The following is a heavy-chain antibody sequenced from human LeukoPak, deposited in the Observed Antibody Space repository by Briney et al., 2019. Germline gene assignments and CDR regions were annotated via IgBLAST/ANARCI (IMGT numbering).Heavy chain of an antibody. V-gene: IGHV3-23*01. CDR2: ISGSGGST. CDR3: ARSGYYYDSSGVYFDY. J-gene: IGHJ4*02. Sequence: GGSLRLSCAASGFTFSSYAMSWVRQAPGKGLEWISAISGSGGSTYYADSVKGRFTISRDNSKNTLYLQMNSLRAEDTAVYYCARSGYYYDSSGVYFDYWGQGTLVTVSS. D-gene: IGHD3-22*01. CDR1: GFTFSSYA.